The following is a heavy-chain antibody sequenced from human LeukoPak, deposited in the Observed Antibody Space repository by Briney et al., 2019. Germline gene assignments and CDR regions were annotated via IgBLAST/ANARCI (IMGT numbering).Heavy chain of an antibody. CDR1: GYTFTSYG. D-gene: IGHD6-19*01. CDR2: ISAYNGNT. J-gene: IGHJ4*02. V-gene: IGHV1-18*01. CDR3: ARVLAVAGPYYFDY. Sequence: ASVKVSGKASGYTFTSYGISWVRQAPGQGLEWMGWISAYNGNTNYAQKLQGRVTMTTDTSTSTAYMGLRSLRSDDTAVYYCARVLAVAGPYYFDYWGQGTLVTVSS.